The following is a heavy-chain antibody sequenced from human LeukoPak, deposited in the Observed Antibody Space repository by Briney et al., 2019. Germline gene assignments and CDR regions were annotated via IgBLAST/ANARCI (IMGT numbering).Heavy chain of an antibody. D-gene: IGHD6-25*01. CDR2: IYTSGSN. CDR3: ARHPRSGSVFDL. Sequence: SETLSLTCTVSGGSISSGSYYWSWIRQPAGKGLEWIWRIYTSGSNNYNRSLKSRVTISVDTSKNQFSLKLSSVTAADTAVYYCARHPRSGSVFDLWGRGTLVTVSS. J-gene: IGHJ2*01. V-gene: IGHV4-61*02. CDR1: GGSISSGSYY.